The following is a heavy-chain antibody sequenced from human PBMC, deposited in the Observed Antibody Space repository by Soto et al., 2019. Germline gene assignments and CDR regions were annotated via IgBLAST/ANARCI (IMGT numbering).Heavy chain of an antibody. J-gene: IGHJ4*02. D-gene: IGHD3-22*01. Sequence: SVTMCLPCTVSGGSIRSGGYYWSLIRQHPGKGLEWIGYIYYSGSTYYNPSLKSRVTISVDTSKNQFSLKLSSVTAADTAVYYCARGAVYYDSSGYFSYWGQGTLVTVSS. CDR3: ARGAVYYDSSGYFSY. V-gene: IGHV4-31*03. CDR1: GGSIRSGGYY. CDR2: IYYSGST.